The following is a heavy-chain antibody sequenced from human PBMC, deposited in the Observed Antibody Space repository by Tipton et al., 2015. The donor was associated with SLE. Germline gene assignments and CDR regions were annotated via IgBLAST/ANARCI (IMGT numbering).Heavy chain of an antibody. CDR1: GGSISNYY. CDR3: ARDHPVAGPFDY. Sequence: TLSLTCTVSGGSISNYYWSRIRQPAGKGLEWIGRIYTSGSTNYNPSLKSRVTTSVDTSKNQFSLKLSSVTAADTAVYYCARDHPVAGPFDYWGQGTLVTVSS. J-gene: IGHJ4*02. D-gene: IGHD6-19*01. V-gene: IGHV4-4*07. CDR2: IYTSGST.